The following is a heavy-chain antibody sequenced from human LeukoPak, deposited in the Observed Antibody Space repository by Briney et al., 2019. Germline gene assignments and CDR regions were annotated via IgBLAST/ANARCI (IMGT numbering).Heavy chain of an antibody. CDR2: INLDGSSS. D-gene: IGHD1-26*01. CDR1: GFTFSSYW. V-gene: IGHV3-74*01. CDR3: TRATRGFGTYDY. Sequence: PGGSLRLSCVASGFTFSSYWMHWVRQAPGKGLVWVSRINLDGSSSTYADSVKGRFTISRDNAKNTLFLQLNSLRAEDAAVYYCTRATRGFGTYDYWGQGILVTVSS. J-gene: IGHJ4*02.